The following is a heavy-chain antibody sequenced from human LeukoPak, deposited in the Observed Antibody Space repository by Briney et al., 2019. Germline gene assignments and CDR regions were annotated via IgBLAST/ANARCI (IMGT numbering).Heavy chain of an antibody. Sequence: GGSLRLSCAASGFTFDDYAMHWVRQAPGKGLEWVSGISWNSGSIGYADSVKGRFTISRDNAKNSLYLQMNSLRAEDTALYYCAKDTYYDILTGNFDYWGQGTLVTVSS. CDR1: GFTFDDYA. CDR3: AKDTYYDILTGNFDY. J-gene: IGHJ4*02. V-gene: IGHV3-9*01. CDR2: ISWNSGSI. D-gene: IGHD3-9*01.